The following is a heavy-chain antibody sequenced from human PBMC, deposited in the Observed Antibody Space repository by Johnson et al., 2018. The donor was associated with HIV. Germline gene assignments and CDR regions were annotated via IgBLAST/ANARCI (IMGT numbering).Heavy chain of an antibody. CDR3: ARVGGYAFDI. J-gene: IGHJ3*02. D-gene: IGHD3-16*01. V-gene: IGHV3-30*03. CDR1: GFPFSSYG. CDR2: ISYDGSNK. Sequence: QVQLVESGGGVVQPGRSLRLSCAASGFPFSSYGMHWVRQAPGKGLEWVAVISYDGSNKYYADSVKGRFTISRDNAKNSLYLQMNSLRAEDTAVYYCARVGGYAFDIWGQGTMVTVSS.